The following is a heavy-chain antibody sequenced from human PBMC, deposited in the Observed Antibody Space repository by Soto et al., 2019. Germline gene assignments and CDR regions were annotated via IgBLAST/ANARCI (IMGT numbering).Heavy chain of an antibody. CDR2: IYYSGST. D-gene: IGHD4-17*01. CDR3: ARGDDYGDYYVDY. CDR1: GGSISSYY. J-gene: IGHJ4*02. Sequence: SETLSLTCTVSGGSISSYYWSWIRPPPGKGLEWIGYIYYSGSTNYNPSLKSRVTISVDTSKNQFSLKLSSVTAADTAVYYCARGDDYGDYYVDYWGQGTLVTVSS. V-gene: IGHV4-59*01.